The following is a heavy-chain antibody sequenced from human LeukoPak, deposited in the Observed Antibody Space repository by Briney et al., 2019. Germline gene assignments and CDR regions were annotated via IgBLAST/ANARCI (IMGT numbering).Heavy chain of an antibody. CDR1: GFTFSSYA. Sequence: GGSLRLSCAASGFTFSSYAMSWVRQAPGKGPEWISAITSSGGNTYNADSVKGRFTISRDNSKNTLYLQMNSLRAEDTAVYYCASHDSRGYYLYRYFTYWGQGHLVTVSS. J-gene: IGHJ4*02. D-gene: IGHD3-22*01. V-gene: IGHV3-23*01. CDR2: ITSSGGNT. CDR3: ASHDSRGYYLYRYFTY.